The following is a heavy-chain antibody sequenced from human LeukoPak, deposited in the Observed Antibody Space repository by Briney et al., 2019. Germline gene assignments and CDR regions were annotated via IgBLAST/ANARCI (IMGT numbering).Heavy chain of an antibody. CDR3: ARADSYGSSYYFDY. V-gene: IGHV4-30-4*01. Sequence: KPSETLSLTCTVSGGSISSGDYYWSWIRQPPRKGLEWIGYIYYSGSTYYNPSLKSRVTISVDTSKNQFSLKLSSVTAADTAVYYCARADSYGSSYYFDYWGQGTLVTVSS. CDR2: IYYSGST. D-gene: IGHD5-18*01. J-gene: IGHJ4*02. CDR1: GGSISSGDYY.